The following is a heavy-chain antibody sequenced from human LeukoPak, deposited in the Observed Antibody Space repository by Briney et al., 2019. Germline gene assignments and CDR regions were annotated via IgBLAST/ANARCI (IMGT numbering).Heavy chain of an antibody. D-gene: IGHD3-10*01. J-gene: IGHJ3*01. CDR1: GFTFSNAW. CDR3: TSHYYGSGSRADDAFDF. Sequence: GGSLRLSCAASGFTFSNAWMNWVRQAPGKGLEWVGRIKSKADGGTTDYGAPVKGRFTISRDDSKNTMYLQMNSLKTEGTAVYYCTSHYYGSGSRADDAFDFWGQGTMVTVSS. V-gene: IGHV3-15*07. CDR2: IKSKADGGTT.